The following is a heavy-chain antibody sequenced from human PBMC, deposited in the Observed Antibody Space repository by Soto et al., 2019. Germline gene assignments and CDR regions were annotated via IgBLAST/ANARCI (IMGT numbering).Heavy chain of an antibody. J-gene: IGHJ4*02. V-gene: IGHV3-15*07. CDR2: IKSKTDGGTT. Sequence: EVPLVESGGGLVKPGGSLRLSCAASGFTFSNAWMNWVRQAPGKGLEWVGRIKSKTDGGTTDYAAPVKGRFTISRDVSKITLYLQMNSLKTEDTAVYYCTTEVDTAMLYVDYWGQGTLVTVSS. CDR1: GFTFSNAW. D-gene: IGHD5-18*01. CDR3: TTEVDTAMLYVDY.